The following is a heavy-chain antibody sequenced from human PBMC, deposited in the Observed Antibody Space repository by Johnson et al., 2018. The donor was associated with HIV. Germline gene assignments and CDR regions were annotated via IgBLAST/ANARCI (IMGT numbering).Heavy chain of an antibody. CDR1: GFTFSSYA. CDR3: AREGPGGAVAGGLAFDI. D-gene: IGHD6-19*01. CDR2: ISYDGSNK. J-gene: IGHJ3*02. Sequence: QVQLVESGGGVVQPGRSLRLSCAASGFTFSSYAMHWVRQAPGKGLEWVAVISYDGSNKYYADSVKGRFTISRDNSKNTLYLQMNSLRAEDTAVYHWAREGPGGAVAGGLAFDIWGQGTMVTVSS. V-gene: IGHV3-30-3*01.